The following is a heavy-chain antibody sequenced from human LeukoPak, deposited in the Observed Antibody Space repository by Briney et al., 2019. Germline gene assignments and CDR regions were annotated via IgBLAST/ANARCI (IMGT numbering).Heavy chain of an antibody. CDR2: INTGGRT. D-gene: IGHD1-1*01. V-gene: IGHV3-23*01. CDR3: ARAQPTGWNPDC. J-gene: IGHJ4*02. CDR1: GFTFSTYA. Sequence: GGSLRLSCAASGFTFSTYAMSWVRQASGKGLEWISAINTGGRTYYSDSVKGRFTISRDNSKNTVFLQMNSLRAEDTAVYYCARAQPTGWNPDCWGQGTLVTVSS.